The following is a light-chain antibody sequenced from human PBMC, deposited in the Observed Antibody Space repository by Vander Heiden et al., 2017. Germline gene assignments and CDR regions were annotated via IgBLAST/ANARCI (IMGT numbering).Light chain of an antibody. CDR2: AAS. V-gene: IGKV3-15*01. CDR3: QQSNSRPLT. Sequence: PATLSVSPGERATITCRASQSISSYLDWYQQKPGQAPRLLIYAASSMQSGIPARFSGSGSGTEFTLTISSLQSEDFAVYYCQQSNSRPLTFGQGTKLEIK. CDR1: QSISSY. J-gene: IGKJ2*01.